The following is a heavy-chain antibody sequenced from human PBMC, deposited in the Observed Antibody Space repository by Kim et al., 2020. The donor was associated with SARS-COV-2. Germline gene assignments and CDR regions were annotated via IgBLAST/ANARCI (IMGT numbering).Heavy chain of an antibody. CDR1: GFTFSSYS. CDR3: AGIDPYSVYGMDV. Sequence: GGSLRLSCAASGFTFSSYSMNWVRQAPGKGLEWVSYISSSSSTIYYADSVKGRFTISRDNAKNSLYLQMNSLRAEDTAVYYCAGIDPYSVYGMDVWGQGTTVTVSS. V-gene: IGHV3-48*04. CDR2: ISSSSSTI. J-gene: IGHJ6*02. D-gene: IGHD1-26*01.